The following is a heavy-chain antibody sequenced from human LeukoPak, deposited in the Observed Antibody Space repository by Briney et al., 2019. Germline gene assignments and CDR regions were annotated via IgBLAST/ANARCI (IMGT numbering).Heavy chain of an antibody. CDR2: ISAYNGNT. CDR3: AGDYSSSWYEASAFDI. Sequence: GASVTVSCKASGYTFTSYGISWVRQAPGQGLEWMGWISAYNGNTNYAQKLQGRVTMTTDTSTSTAYMELRSLRSDDTAVYYCAGDYSSSWYEASAFDIWGQGTMVTVSS. D-gene: IGHD6-13*01. CDR1: GYTFTSYG. J-gene: IGHJ3*02. V-gene: IGHV1-18*01.